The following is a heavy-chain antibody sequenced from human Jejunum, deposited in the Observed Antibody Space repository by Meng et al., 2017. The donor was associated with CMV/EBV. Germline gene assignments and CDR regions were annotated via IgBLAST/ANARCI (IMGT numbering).Heavy chain of an antibody. V-gene: IGHV1-18*01. J-gene: IGHJ4*02. CDR3: ARGGLNDYAVFDY. CDR1: DYEFKGNG. CDR2: IGNCNSNT. D-gene: IGHD4/OR15-4a*01. Sequence: CQAHDYEFKGNGFNWVRQAPGPGHGWIGWIGNCNSNTMYAERLQGRVTITTDTSTTTSYMELSSLRFDDTAVYYCARGGLNDYAVFDYWGQGSLVTVSS.